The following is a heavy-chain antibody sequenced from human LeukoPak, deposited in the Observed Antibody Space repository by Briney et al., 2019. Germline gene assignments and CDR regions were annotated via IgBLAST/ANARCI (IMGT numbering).Heavy chain of an antibody. D-gene: IGHD3-10*01. J-gene: IGHJ4*02. CDR3: AKGHYYGSGSLDY. Sequence: PGGSLRLSCAASGVTFRSYGMSWVRQAPGKGLEWVSAIGGRDGSTYYADSVKGRFTISRDNSKNTLYVQMNSLRAEDTAVYYCAKGHYYGSGSLDYWGQGTLVTVSS. CDR2: IGGRDGST. CDR1: GVTFRSYG. V-gene: IGHV3-23*01.